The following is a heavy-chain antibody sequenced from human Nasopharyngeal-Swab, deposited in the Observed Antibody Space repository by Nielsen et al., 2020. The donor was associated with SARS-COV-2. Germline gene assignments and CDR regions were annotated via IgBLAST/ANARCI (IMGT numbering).Heavy chain of an antibody. CDR2: INWNGGST. D-gene: IGHD6-13*01. J-gene: IGHJ4*02. Sequence: GGSLRLSCAASGFTFDDYGMSWVRQAPGKGLEWVSGINWNGGSTGYADSVKGRFSISRDNAKNSLYLQMNSLRAEDTAVYYCARVGSSSWYFDYWGQGTLVTVSS. CDR1: GFTFDDYG. CDR3: ARVGSSSWYFDY. V-gene: IGHV3-20*04.